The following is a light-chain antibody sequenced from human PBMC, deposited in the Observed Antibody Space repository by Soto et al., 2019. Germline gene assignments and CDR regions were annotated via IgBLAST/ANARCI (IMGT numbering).Light chain of an antibody. CDR2: GAS. CDR1: QSVSNNY. Sequence: EIVLTQSPGTLSLSPGERATLSCRASQSVSNNYLAWYQKKPGQAPRLLIYGASSRATGIPDRFSGSGSGTDFTLTISSLEPEDFAVYYCQQYGSSPWTFGQGTKVDIK. CDR3: QQYGSSPWT. J-gene: IGKJ1*01. V-gene: IGKV3-20*01.